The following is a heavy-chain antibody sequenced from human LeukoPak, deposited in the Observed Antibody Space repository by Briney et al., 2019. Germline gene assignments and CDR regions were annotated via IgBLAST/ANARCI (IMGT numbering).Heavy chain of an antibody. J-gene: IGHJ5*02. CDR2: MNPNSGNT. V-gene: IGHV1-8*01. D-gene: IGHD3-22*01. CDR3: ARTMTLFSRRWFDP. Sequence: ASVKVSCKASGYTFTSYDINWVRQATGQRLEWMGWMNPNSGNTGYAQKFQGRVTMTRNTSISTAYMELSSLRSEDTAVYYCARTMTLFSRRWFDPWGQGTLVTVSS. CDR1: GYTFTSYD.